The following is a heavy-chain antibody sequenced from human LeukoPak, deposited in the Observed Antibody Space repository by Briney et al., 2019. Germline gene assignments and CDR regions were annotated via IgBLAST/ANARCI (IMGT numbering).Heavy chain of an antibody. CDR2: IKQDGSEE. Sequence: PGGSLRLSCAASGFTFSSYWMSWVRQAPGKGLEWVANIKQDGSEENFVDSVKGRFTISRDNAKKSLYLQMNSLRAEDTAVYYCARGAPTWIQLALLDYSCQATQVTVSS. J-gene: IGHJ4*02. V-gene: IGHV3-7*01. CDR1: GFTFSSYW. D-gene: IGHD5-18*01. CDR3: ARGAPTWIQLALLDY.